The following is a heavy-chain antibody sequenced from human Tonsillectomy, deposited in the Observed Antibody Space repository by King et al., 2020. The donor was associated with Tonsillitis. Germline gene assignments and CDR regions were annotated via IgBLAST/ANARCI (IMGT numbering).Heavy chain of an antibody. CDR2: INPNSGGT. CDR3: ARGVGVAAASSEAWFDP. J-gene: IGHJ5*02. CDR1: GYTFTGYY. Sequence: QLVQSGAEVKKPGASVKVSCKASGYTFTGYYLHWVRQAPGQGLEWMGWINPNSGGTNYAQKFQGRVTMTRDTSISTAYMELNRLKSDDTAVYYCARGVGVAAASSEAWFDPWGQGALVTVSS. D-gene: IGHD6-13*01. V-gene: IGHV1-2*02.